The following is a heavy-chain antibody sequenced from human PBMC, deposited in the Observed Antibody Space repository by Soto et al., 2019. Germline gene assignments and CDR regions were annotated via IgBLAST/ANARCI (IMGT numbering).Heavy chain of an antibody. J-gene: IGHJ5*02. CDR1: GYAFSRYW. D-gene: IGHD1-26*01. CDR3: ASHVSGNWFDP. V-gene: IGHV5-51*01. Sequence: PGESLKISCKASGYAFSRYWIGWVRQMPGKGLEWMGITNPGDSDTRYSPSFQGQVTISVDKSISTAYLQWSSLKASDTAMYYCASHVSGNWFDPWGQGTLVTVLL. CDR2: TNPGDSDT.